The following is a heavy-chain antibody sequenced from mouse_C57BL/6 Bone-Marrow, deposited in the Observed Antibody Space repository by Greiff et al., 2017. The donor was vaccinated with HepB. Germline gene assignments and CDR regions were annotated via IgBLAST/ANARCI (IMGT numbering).Heavy chain of an antibody. CDR2: ISSGGSYT. J-gene: IGHJ3*01. CDR3: ARREGAWFAY. Sequence: EVKVVESGGDLVKPGGSLKLSCAASGFTFSSYGMSWVRQTPDKRLEWVATISSGGSYTYYPDSVKGRFTISRDNAKNTLYLQMSSLKSEDTAMYYCARREGAWFAYWGQGTLVTVSA. V-gene: IGHV5-6*02. CDR1: GFTFSSYG.